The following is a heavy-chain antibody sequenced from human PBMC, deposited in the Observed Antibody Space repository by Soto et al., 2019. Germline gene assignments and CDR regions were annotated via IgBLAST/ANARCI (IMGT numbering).Heavy chain of an antibody. CDR3: ARSNWNYVRTLDY. V-gene: IGHV4-4*02. CDR1: SVSVSGSYW. CDR2: IDHSGHT. D-gene: IGHD1-7*01. Sequence: QVQIQESGPGLVKPSGTLSLACSVSSVSVSGSYWCAWVRQPPGKGLEWIGEIDHSGHTNYNPSLKSRVTMSLDNSNNQFSLIRRSVTAADTAVYYCARSNWNYVRTLDYWGQGTQVIVSS. J-gene: IGHJ4*02.